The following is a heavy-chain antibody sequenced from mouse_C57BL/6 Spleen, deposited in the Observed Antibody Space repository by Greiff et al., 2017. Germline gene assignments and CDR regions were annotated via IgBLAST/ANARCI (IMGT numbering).Heavy chain of an antibody. CDR3: SRRALTGTDY. D-gene: IGHD4-1*01. V-gene: IGHV8-8*01. CDR1: GFSLSTFGMG. CDR2: IWWDDDK. J-gene: IGHJ2*01. Sequence: QVTLKVSGPGILQPSQTLSLTCSSSGFSLSTFGMGVGWIRQPSGKGLEWLAHIWWDDDKYYNPALKSRLTLSKDTSKNQVILKVANVDTADTDAYYSSRRALTGTDYWGQGTTLTVSS.